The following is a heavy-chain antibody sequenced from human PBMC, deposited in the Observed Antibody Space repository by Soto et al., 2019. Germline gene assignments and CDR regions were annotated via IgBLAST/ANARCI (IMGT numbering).Heavy chain of an antibody. CDR1: GFAFDDYA. J-gene: IGHJ4*02. V-gene: IGHV3-9*01. Sequence: EVQLVESGGGLVQPGRSLRLSCAASGFAFDDYAMHWVRQTPGKGLEWVSGMSWNPISIGYAGSVKGRFTISRDNAKKSLYLQRGSLRIEDTALYYCVKAKIRGNSGGGREFDYGGKGVLVTVSS. CDR2: MSWNPISI. CDR3: VKAKIRGNSGGGREFDY. D-gene: IGHD3-16*01.